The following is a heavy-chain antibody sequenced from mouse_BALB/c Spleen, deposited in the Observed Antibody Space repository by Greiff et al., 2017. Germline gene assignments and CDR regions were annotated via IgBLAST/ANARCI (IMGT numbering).Heavy chain of an antibody. CDR1: GFTFSSYG. V-gene: IGHV5-6*01. CDR2: ISSGGSYT. CDR3: ARCPYGNYWYFDV. Sequence: EVKLVESGGDLVKPGGSLKLSCAASGFTFSSYGMSWVRQTPDKRLEWVATISSGGSYTYYPDSVKGRFTISRDNAKNTLYLQMSSLKSEDTAMYYCARCPYGNYWYFDVWGAGTTVTVSS. J-gene: IGHJ1*01. D-gene: IGHD2-10*02.